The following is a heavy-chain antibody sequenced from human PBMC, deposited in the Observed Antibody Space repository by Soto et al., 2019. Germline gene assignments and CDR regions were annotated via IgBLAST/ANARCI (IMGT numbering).Heavy chain of an antibody. Sequence: SETLSLTCAVYGGSFSGYYWSWIRQPPGKGLEWIGEINHSGSTNYNPSLKSRVTISVDTSKNQFSLKLSSVTAADTAVYYCAREGGEAVAVGLDYWGQGTLVTVSS. V-gene: IGHV4-34*01. J-gene: IGHJ4*02. D-gene: IGHD6-19*01. CDR1: GGSFSGYY. CDR3: AREGGEAVAVGLDY. CDR2: INHSGST.